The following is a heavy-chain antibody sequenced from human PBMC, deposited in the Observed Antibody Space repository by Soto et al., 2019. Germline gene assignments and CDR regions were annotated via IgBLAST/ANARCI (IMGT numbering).Heavy chain of an antibody. J-gene: IGHJ3*02. D-gene: IGHD5-18*01. CDR1: GFTFSSYG. Sequence: EVQVLESGGGLVQPGGSLRLSCAASGFTFSSYGMNWVRQAPGKGLEWVSTISGAGGSTYYSDSVKGRFTISRDNSKNTLYLQMNCLRAEDTAVYYCAKTFTVDTAMADAFDIWGQGTMVTVSS. CDR2: ISGAGGST. V-gene: IGHV3-23*01. CDR3: AKTFTVDTAMADAFDI.